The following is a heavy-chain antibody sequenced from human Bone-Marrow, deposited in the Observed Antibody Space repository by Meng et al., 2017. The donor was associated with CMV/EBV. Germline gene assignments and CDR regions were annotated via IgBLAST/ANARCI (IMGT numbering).Heavy chain of an antibody. CDR1: GGSISSGGYY. Sequence: SETLSLTCTVSGGSISSGGYYWSWIRQHPGKGLEWIGYIYYSGSTYYNPSLKSRVTISVDTSKNQFSLKLSSVTAADTAVYYCARPLTGQYNWFDPWGQGTLGTVS. J-gene: IGHJ5*02. CDR3: ARPLTGQYNWFDP. D-gene: IGHD1-20*01. CDR2: IYYSGST. V-gene: IGHV4-31*03.